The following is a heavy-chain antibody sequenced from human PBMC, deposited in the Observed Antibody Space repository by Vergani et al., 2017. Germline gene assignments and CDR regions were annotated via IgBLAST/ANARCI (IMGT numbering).Heavy chain of an antibody. Sequence: EVQLVPSGAEVKKPGESLKISCQISGYSFTNYWIGWVRQMPGKVLEWMGIIHPSDSDTRYSPSFQGQVTISVDKSISTAYLQRSSLRASDSAMYYCARLYGRDSSGSKYFDYWGQGTLVTVSS. V-gene: IGHV5-51*01. D-gene: IGHD3-22*01. CDR1: GYSFTNYW. J-gene: IGHJ4*02. CDR2: IHPSDSDT. CDR3: ARLYGRDSSGSKYFDY.